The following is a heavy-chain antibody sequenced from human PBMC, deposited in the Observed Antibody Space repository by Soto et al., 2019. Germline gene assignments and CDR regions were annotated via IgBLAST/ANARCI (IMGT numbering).Heavy chain of an antibody. CDR2: ISSRGDRV. CDR3: AKAPHASDYAGRGFDF. Sequence: EVQLLESGGGLEQTGGSLRLSCAASGFTFASYAMGWVRQAPGKGLEWVSAISSRGDRVYYADSVKGRSTISRDNSKNTLFLQMNSLRAEDTAVFYCAKAPHASDYAGRGFDFWGQGTLVTVSS. V-gene: IGHV3-23*01. CDR1: GFTFASYA. J-gene: IGHJ4*02. D-gene: IGHD5-12*01.